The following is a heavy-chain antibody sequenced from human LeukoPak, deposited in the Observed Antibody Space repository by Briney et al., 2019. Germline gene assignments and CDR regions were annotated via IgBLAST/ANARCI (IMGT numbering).Heavy chain of an antibody. V-gene: IGHV4-59*01. J-gene: IGHJ4*02. CDR2: IYYSGST. D-gene: IGHD3-10*01. Sequence: PSETLSLTCTVSGGSISSYYWSWIRQPPGKGLEWIGYIYYSGSTNYNPSLKSRVTISVDTSKNQFSLKLSSVTAADTAVYYCARGTDGSGSYFPTIDYWGQGTLVTVPS. CDR1: GGSISSYY. CDR3: ARGTDGSGSYFPTIDY.